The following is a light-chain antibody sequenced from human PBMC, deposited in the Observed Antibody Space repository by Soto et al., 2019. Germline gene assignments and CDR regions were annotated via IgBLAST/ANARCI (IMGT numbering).Light chain of an antibody. CDR3: QQRSNWPPVT. CDR2: GAS. V-gene: IGKV3-11*01. Sequence: EIVMTQSPATLSVSPGERATLSCRASRSVGDYLAWYQQKPGQSPRLLVYGASNRVTGIPARFSGSGSGTDFTLAISSLEPEDFAVYYCQQRSNWPPVTFGGGTKVDIK. CDR1: RSVGDY. J-gene: IGKJ4*01.